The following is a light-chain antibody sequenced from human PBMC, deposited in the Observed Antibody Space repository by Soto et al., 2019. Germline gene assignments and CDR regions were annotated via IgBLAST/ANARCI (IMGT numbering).Light chain of an antibody. CDR3: QQYGSSPPYT. CDR2: GAS. Sequence: EIVLTQSPGTLSLSPGEIATLSCRASHSVSSSYLAWYQQRPGQAPRLLIYGASSRATGIPDRFSGSGSGTDFTLTLSRLEPEDFAVYYCQQYGSSPPYTFGQGTKLEIK. CDR1: HSVSSSY. J-gene: IGKJ2*01. V-gene: IGKV3-20*01.